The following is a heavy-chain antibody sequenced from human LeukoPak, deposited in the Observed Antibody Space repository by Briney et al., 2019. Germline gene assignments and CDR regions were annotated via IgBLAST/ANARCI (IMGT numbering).Heavy chain of an antibody. CDR1: GYTFTSYD. CDR3: ARGHHGSGWYNY. D-gene: IGHD6-19*01. CDR2: MNPNSGNT. V-gene: IGHV1-8*01. J-gene: IGHJ4*02. Sequence: ASVKVSCKASGYTFTSYDINWVRQATGQGLEWMGWMNPNSGNTGYAQKFQGRVTMTRNTSISTAYMELSSLRSEDTAVYYCARGHHGSGWYNYWGQGTLVAVSS.